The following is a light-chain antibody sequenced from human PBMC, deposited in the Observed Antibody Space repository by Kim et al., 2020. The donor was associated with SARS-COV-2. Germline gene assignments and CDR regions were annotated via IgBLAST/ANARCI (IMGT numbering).Light chain of an antibody. CDR2: IAS. J-gene: IGKJ4*01. CDR1: QSISSY. CDR3: QQSYTTPQLT. Sequence: SVGDRVTITCRASQSISSYLNWYQQKPGKAPKLLIYIASSLERGVPSRFSGSGSGTEFTLTISSLQPEDFATYYCQQSYTTPQLTFGGGTKVEIK. V-gene: IGKV1-39*01.